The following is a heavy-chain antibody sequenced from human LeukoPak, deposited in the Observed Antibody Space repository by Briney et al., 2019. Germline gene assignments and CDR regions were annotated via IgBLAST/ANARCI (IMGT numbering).Heavy chain of an antibody. CDR3: ARDGGDIVVVTSSYYYMDV. Sequence: GWSLRLSCAASGFTFSSYAMHWVRQAPGKGLEYVSGISSHGGSTYYANSVKGRFTISRDNSKNMLYVQMGSLRAEDMAVYYCARDGGDIVVVTSSYYYMDVWGKGTTVTVSS. D-gene: IGHD2-21*02. CDR1: GFTFSSYA. V-gene: IGHV3-64*01. J-gene: IGHJ6*03. CDR2: ISSHGGST.